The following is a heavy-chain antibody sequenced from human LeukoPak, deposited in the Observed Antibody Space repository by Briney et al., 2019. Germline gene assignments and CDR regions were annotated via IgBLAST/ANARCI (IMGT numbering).Heavy chain of an antibody. CDR2: INPNSGGT. CDR3: ARAKRGSCSSTSCYWFDP. CDR1: GYTFTGYY. V-gene: IGHV1-2*02. J-gene: IGHJ5*02. Sequence: GASVKVSCKASGYTFTGYYMHWVRHAPGQGLEWMGWINPNSGGTNYAQKFQGRVTMTRDTSISTAYMELSRLRSDDTAVYYCARAKRGSCSSTSCYWFDPWGQGTLVTVSS. D-gene: IGHD2-2*01.